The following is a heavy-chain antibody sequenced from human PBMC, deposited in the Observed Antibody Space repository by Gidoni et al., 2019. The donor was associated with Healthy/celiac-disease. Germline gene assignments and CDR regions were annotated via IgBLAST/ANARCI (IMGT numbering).Heavy chain of an antibody. CDR2: IWYDGSNK. D-gene: IGHD6-13*01. V-gene: IGHV3-33*01. CDR1: GFTFSSHG. Sequence: VQLVESGGGVVQPWRSLRLSCAASGFTFSSHGMHWFRQAPGKVLEWVAVIWYDGSNKYYADSVKGRFTISRDNSKNTLYLQMNSLRAEDTAVYYCAREEERYSSSWEFDYWGQGTLVTVSS. J-gene: IGHJ4*02. CDR3: AREEERYSSSWEFDY.